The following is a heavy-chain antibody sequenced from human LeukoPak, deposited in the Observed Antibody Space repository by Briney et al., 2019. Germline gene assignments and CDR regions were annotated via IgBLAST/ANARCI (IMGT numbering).Heavy chain of an antibody. CDR2: IKQDGNEK. V-gene: IGHV3-7*03. J-gene: IGHJ6*02. CDR3: ARWGFGHCSGGSCYYYGMDV. Sequence: GGSLRLSCAASGFTFSTTWMNWVRQAPGKGLEWVANIKQDGNEKYYVDSVKGRFTISRDNSKNTLYLQMNSLRAEDTAVYYCARWGFGHCSGGSCYYYGMDVWGQGTTVTVSS. D-gene: IGHD2-15*01. CDR1: GFTFSTTW.